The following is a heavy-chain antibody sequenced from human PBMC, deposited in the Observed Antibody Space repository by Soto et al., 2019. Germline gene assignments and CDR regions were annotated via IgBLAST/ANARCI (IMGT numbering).Heavy chain of an antibody. J-gene: IGHJ4*02. Sequence: PGGPLRLSCAASGFTFSSYAMSWVRQAPGKGLEWVSAISGSGGSTYYADSVKGRFTISRDNSKNTLYLQMNSLRAEDTAVYYCAKDHDYGDYFGYWGQGTLVTVSS. CDR2: ISGSGGST. D-gene: IGHD4-17*01. CDR1: GFTFSSYA. CDR3: AKDHDYGDYFGY. V-gene: IGHV3-23*01.